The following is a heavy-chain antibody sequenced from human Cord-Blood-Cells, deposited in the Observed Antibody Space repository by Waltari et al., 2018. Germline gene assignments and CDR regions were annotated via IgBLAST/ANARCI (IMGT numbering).Heavy chain of an antibody. CDR2: IKSKTDGGTI. Sequence: EVQLVESGGGLVKPGGSLRLPCVASGFTFRNPWMAWVRQAPGKGLEWIGRIKSKTDGGTIDYAAPVKGRFTISRDDSKNTLYLQMNSLKTEDTAVYYCTSSEKPTARFDYWGQGTLVTVSS. V-gene: IGHV3-15*01. CDR3: TSSEKPTARFDY. D-gene: IGHD5-18*01. J-gene: IGHJ4*02. CDR1: GFTFRNPW.